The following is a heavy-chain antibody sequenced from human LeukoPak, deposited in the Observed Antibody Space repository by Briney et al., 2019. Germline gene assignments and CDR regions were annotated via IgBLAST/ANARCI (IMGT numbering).Heavy chain of an antibody. CDR2: ISSSGSTI. J-gene: IGHJ4*02. D-gene: IGHD3-10*01. Sequence: GGSLRLSCAASGFTVSSNYMSWVRQAPGKGLEWVSYISSSGSTIYYAYSVKGRFTISRDNAKNSLYLQMNSLRAEDTAVYYCASKGSTMVRDNDYWGQGTLVTVSS. CDR1: GFTVSSNY. V-gene: IGHV3-11*04. CDR3: ASKGSTMVRDNDY.